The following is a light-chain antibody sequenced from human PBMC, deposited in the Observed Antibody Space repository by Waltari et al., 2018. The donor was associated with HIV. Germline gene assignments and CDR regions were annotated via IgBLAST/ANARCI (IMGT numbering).Light chain of an antibody. CDR1: QGINKD. CDR3: HQYNHYPYT. CDR2: AAS. V-gene: IGKV1-16*01. Sequence: DIQMTQSPSSLSASVGDRITFTRRASQGINKDLAWFQQKPGKAPKSLIYAASNLQNGVPSRFSGSGAGTDFSLTITNLQPEDFATYYCHQYNHYPYTFGQGTKLEIK. J-gene: IGKJ2*01.